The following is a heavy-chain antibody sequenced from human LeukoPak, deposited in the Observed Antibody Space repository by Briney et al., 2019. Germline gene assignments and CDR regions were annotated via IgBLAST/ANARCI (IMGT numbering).Heavy chain of an antibody. CDR3: ARGSGYSYGYVDY. J-gene: IGHJ4*02. CDR1: GYSISSGYY. CDR2: IYHSGST. D-gene: IGHD5-18*01. Sequence: SETLSLTCTVSGYSISSGYYWGWIRQPPGKGLEWIGSIYHSGSTYYNPSLKSRVTISVDTSKNQFSLKLSSVTAADTAVYYCARGSGYSYGYVDYWGQGTLVTVSS. V-gene: IGHV4-38-2*02.